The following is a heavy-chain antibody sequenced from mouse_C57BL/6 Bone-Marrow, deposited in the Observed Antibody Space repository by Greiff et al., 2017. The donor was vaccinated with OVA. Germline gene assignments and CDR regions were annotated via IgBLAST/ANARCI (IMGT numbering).Heavy chain of an antibody. D-gene: IGHD2-4*01. V-gene: IGHV1-26*01. CDR2: INPNNGGT. CDR3: ARQRDIYYDYDGWYFDV. CDR1: GYTFTDYY. J-gene: IGHJ1*03. Sequence: EVQLQQSGPELVKPGASVKISCKASGYTFTDYYMNWVKQSHGKSLEWIGDINPNNGGTSYNQKFKGKATLTVDKSSSTAYMELRSLTSEDSAVYYCARQRDIYYDYDGWYFDVWGTGTTVTVSS.